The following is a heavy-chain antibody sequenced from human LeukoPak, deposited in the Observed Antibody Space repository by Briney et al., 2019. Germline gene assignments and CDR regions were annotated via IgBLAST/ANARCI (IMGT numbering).Heavy chain of an antibody. D-gene: IGHD3-10*01. CDR1: GFTVSSNE. Sequence: GGSLRPSCAASGFTVSSNEMSWVRQAPGKGLEWVSSISGGSTYYADSRKGRFTISRDNAKNSLYLQMNDLRTEDTALYYCAKDRGYGSGAYGHFDYWGQGALVTVSS. CDR2: ISGGST. J-gene: IGHJ4*02. CDR3: AKDRGYGSGAYGHFDY. V-gene: IGHV3-38*03.